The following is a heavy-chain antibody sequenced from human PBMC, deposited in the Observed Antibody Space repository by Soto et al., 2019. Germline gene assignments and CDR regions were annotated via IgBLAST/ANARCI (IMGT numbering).Heavy chain of an antibody. J-gene: IGHJ4*02. CDR3: TSWISRSYYDVYYFDY. D-gene: IGHD1-26*01. CDR2: IRSKANSYAT. V-gene: IGHV3-73*01. Sequence: GGSLRLSCAASGFTFSGSAMHWVRQASGKGLEWVGRIRSKANSYATAYAASVKGRFTISRDDSKNTAYLQMNSLKTEDTAVYYCTSWISRSYYDVYYFDYWGQGTLVTVSS. CDR1: GFTFSGSA.